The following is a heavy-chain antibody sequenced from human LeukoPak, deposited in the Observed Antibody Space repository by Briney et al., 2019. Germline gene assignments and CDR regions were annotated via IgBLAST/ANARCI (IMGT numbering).Heavy chain of an antibody. CDR3: ARDYNRRQTVGATISPLGY. CDR1: GGTFSSYA. J-gene: IGHJ4*02. D-gene: IGHD1-26*01. CDR2: IIPIFGTA. Sequence: ASVKVSCKASGGTFSSYAISWVRQAPGQGLEWMGRIIPIFGTANHAQKFQGRVTITTDESTSTAYMELSSLRSDDTAVYYCARDYNRRQTVGATISPLGYWGQGTLVTVSS. V-gene: IGHV1-69*05.